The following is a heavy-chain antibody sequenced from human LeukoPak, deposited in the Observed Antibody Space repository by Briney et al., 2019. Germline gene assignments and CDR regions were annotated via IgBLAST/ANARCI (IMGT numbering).Heavy chain of an antibody. CDR2: MNPNSGNT. Sequence: ASVKVSCKASGYTFTSYDINWVRQATGQGGEWRGWMNPNSGNTGYAQKFQGRVTMTRNTSISTAYMELSSLRSEDTAVYYCARSVVARRRSGMDVWGHGTTVTVSS. D-gene: IGHD2-21*01. CDR1: GYTFTSYD. CDR3: ARSVVARRRSGMDV. V-gene: IGHV1-8*01. J-gene: IGHJ6*02.